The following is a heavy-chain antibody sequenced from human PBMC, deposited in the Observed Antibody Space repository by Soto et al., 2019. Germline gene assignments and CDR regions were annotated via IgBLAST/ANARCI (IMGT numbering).Heavy chain of an antibody. J-gene: IGHJ6*02. CDR3: ARSDNRNSLYGVDV. CDR2: INHRGSS. V-gene: IGHV4-34*01. Sequence: SETLSLTCAVNGGSLSGYYWSWIRQSPGKWLEWIGEINHRGSSDYNPSLKSRVTLSIDAFMNHVTLELTSVTAADTAVYYCARSDNRNSLYGVDVWGQGXAVTV. CDR1: GGSLSGYY. D-gene: IGHD1-7*01.